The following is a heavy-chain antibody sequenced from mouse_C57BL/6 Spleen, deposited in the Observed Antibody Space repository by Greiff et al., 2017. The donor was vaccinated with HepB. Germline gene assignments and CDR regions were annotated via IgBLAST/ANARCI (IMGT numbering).Heavy chain of an antibody. D-gene: IGHD1-1*01. Sequence: VKLQQSGPELVKPGASVKISCKASGYAFSSSWMNWVKQRPGKGLEWIGRIYPGDGDTNYNGKFKGKATLTADKSSSTAYMQLSSLTSEDSAVYFCARSGYYGSSQYYFDYWGQGTTLTVSS. CDR1: GYAFSSSW. V-gene: IGHV1-82*01. CDR3: ARSGYYGSSQYYFDY. J-gene: IGHJ2*01. CDR2: IYPGDGDT.